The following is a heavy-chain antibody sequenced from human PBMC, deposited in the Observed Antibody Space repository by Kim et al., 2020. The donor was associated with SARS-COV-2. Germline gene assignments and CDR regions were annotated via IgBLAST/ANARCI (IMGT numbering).Heavy chain of an antibody. CDR3: ATGPERSTETRDS. CDR2: IRSKPEGGTT. D-gene: IGHD2-8*02. Sequence: GGSLRLSCAASGFTVTNAWVGWIRQAPGKGLEWVGRIRSKPEGGTTDYAAPVKGRFTISRDDSQNTVFLQMNSLESEDTAIYYCATGPERSTETRDSWGQGTLVTVSS. CDR1: GFTVTNAW. J-gene: IGHJ4*02. V-gene: IGHV3-15*01.